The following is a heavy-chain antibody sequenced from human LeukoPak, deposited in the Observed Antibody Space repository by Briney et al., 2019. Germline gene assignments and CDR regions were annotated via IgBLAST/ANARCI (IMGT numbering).Heavy chain of an antibody. D-gene: IGHD3-10*01. CDR2: ISGSGDST. J-gene: IGHJ4*02. V-gene: IGHV3-23*01. CDR1: GFTFSSYS. Sequence: GGSLRLSCTASGFTFSSYSMSWVRQAPGKGLEWVSVISGSGDSTYYADSVKGRFTISRDNSKSTLYLQMNSLRAEDTAVYYCARAPMVRGGDYFDYWGQGTLVTVSS. CDR3: ARAPMVRGGDYFDY.